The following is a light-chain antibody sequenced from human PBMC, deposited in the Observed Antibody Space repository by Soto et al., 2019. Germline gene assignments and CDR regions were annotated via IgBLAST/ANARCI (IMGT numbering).Light chain of an antibody. J-gene: IGKJ5*01. Sequence: DIQLTQSPSFLSASVGDRVTITCRASQVISNYLARYQQKPGKGPKLLIYAASTLQNGVPSRFSGSGSGTEFTLTIGSLQPEDFATYYCQQLNSYITFGQGTRLEIK. CDR3: QQLNSYIT. CDR2: AAS. V-gene: IGKV1-9*01. CDR1: QVISNY.